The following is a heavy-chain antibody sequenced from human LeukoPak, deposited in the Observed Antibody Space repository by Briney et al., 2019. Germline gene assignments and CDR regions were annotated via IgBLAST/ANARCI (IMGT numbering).Heavy chain of an antibody. Sequence: PGGSLRLSCAASGLSFSSYWMHWVRQAPGKGLVWVSHITSDGSGTSYADSVKGRFTISRDNSKNTLYLQMNSLRAEDTAVYYCAKVPTYYYDSRDAFDIWGQGTMVTVSS. CDR1: GLSFSSYW. CDR3: AKVPTYYYDSRDAFDI. V-gene: IGHV3-74*01. D-gene: IGHD3-22*01. CDR2: ITSDGSGT. J-gene: IGHJ3*02.